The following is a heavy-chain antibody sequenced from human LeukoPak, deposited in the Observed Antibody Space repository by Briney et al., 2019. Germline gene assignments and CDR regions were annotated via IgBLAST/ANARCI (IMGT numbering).Heavy chain of an antibody. CDR3: ARSVMTGSTTRAFDM. CDR2: ISSSSSHI. V-gene: IGHV3-21*01. J-gene: IGHJ3*02. D-gene: IGHD2/OR15-2a*01. CDR1: GFTFSDYA. Sequence: GGSLRLSCAASGFTFSDYAMSWVRQAPEKGLEWVSAISSSSSHIFYADSVKGRFTISRDNARNALDLQMNSLRAEDAAVYYCARSVMTGSTTRAFDMWGQGTMVTVSS.